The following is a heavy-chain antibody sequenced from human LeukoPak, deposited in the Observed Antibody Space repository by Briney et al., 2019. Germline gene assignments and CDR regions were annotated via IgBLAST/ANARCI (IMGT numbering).Heavy chain of an antibody. Sequence: SETLSLTCTVSGGSISSSIYYWGWIRQSPGKGLEWIGSIYYSGSTYYNPSLKSRVTLSVDTSKNQYSLKLSSVTAADTAVYYCARVGDDYWGQGTLVTVSS. J-gene: IGHJ4*02. CDR3: ARVGDDY. CDR2: IYYSGST. V-gene: IGHV4-39*07. D-gene: IGHD2-21*01. CDR1: GGSISSSIYY.